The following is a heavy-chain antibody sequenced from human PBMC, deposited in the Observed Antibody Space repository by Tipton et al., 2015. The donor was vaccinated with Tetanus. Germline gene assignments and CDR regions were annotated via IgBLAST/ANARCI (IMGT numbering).Heavy chain of an antibody. CDR2: ISGSGGST. CDR1: GFTFSSYA. J-gene: IGHJ4*02. V-gene: IGHV3-23*01. Sequence: CAASGFTFSSYAMSWVRQAPGKGLEWVSAISGSGGSTYYADSVKGRFTISRDNSKNTLYLQMNSLRAEDTAVYYCAKDVGYDSTEPIGCCDYWGQGTLVTVSS. CDR3: AKDVGYDSTEPIGCCDY. D-gene: IGHD3-22*01.